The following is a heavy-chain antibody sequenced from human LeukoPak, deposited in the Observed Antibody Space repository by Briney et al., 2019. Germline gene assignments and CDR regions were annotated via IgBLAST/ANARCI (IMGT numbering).Heavy chain of an antibody. Sequence: ASVKVSCTASGYTFTIYGISWVRQAPGQGLEWMGWISAYNGNTNYAQKLQGRVTMTTDTSTSTAYMELRSLRSDDTAVYYCARDTYDSSGYYYEYYGMDVWGQGTTVTVSS. CDR2: ISAYNGNT. J-gene: IGHJ6*02. V-gene: IGHV1-18*01. CDR1: GYTFTIYG. CDR3: ARDTYDSSGYYYEYYGMDV. D-gene: IGHD3-22*01.